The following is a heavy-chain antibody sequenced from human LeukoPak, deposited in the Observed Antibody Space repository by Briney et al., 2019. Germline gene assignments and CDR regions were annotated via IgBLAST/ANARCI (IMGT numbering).Heavy chain of an antibody. CDR3: AREMVYYDFWSGYFDY. V-gene: IGHV4-61*02. Sequence: SQTLSLTCTVSGGSISSGSYYWSWIRQPAGKGLEWIGRIYTSGSTNYNPSLKSRVTISVDTSKNQFSLKLSSVTAADTAVYYCAREMVYYDFWSGYFDYWGQGTLVTVSS. J-gene: IGHJ4*02. CDR2: IYTSGST. D-gene: IGHD3-3*01. CDR1: GGSISSGSYY.